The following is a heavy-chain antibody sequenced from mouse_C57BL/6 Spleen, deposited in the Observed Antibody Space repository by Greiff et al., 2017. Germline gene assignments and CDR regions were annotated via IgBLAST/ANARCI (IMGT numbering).Heavy chain of an antibody. Sequence: QVQLKQSGPGLVQPSQSLSITCTVSGFSLTSYGVHWVRQSPGKGLEWLGVIWRGGSTDYNAAFMSRLSLNKDNSKSQVFFKMNSLQADDTAIYYCAFGSLYYYAMDYGGQGTSVTVSS. D-gene: IGHD1-1*01. CDR3: AFGSLYYYAMDY. CDR2: IWRGGST. V-gene: IGHV2-5*01. J-gene: IGHJ4*01. CDR1: GFSLTSYG.